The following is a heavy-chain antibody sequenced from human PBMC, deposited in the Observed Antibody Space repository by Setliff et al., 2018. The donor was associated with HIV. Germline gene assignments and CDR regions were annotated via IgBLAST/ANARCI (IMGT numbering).Heavy chain of an antibody. CDR3: ASRIYYYDSNNFLREEGFDP. CDR2: THYDERT. V-gene: IGHV4-39*01. Sequence: SETLSLTCTVSGDSATNSRYYWAWIRQPPGKGLEYIGSTHYDERTYYNPSLKSRVTISLDTSKNQFSLNLTSVTAADTAVYYCASRIYYYDSNNFLREEGFDPWGQGTRVTVSS. J-gene: IGHJ5*02. D-gene: IGHD3-22*01. CDR1: GDSATNSRYY.